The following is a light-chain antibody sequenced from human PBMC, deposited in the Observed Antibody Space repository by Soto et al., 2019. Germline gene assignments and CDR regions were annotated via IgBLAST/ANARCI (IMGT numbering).Light chain of an antibody. Sequence: QAVVTQPPSVSGTPGQRVTISCSGSSSNIGSKSVSWYQHLPQTAPKLLIYSNNQRPSGVPDRFFGSKSGTSASLAISGLQSDDETQYYCAAWDDSLNVLVFGGGTQVTVL. J-gene: IGLJ2*01. CDR2: SNN. CDR1: SSNIGSKS. CDR3: AAWDDSLNVLV. V-gene: IGLV1-44*01.